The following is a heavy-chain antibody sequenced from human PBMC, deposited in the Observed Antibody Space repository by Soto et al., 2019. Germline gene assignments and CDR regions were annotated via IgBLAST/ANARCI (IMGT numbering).Heavy chain of an antibody. J-gene: IGHJ4*02. CDR2: IYFDGITT. CDR3: ARGGAMGVDY. V-gene: IGHV3-74*01. D-gene: IGHD1-26*01. CDR1: GFTFNAHL. Sequence: GGSLRLSCTASGFTFNAHLMHWVRQAPGKGLVWVSRIYFDGITTNYADSVKGRLTVSRDNAKNTVYLHVNTLRDEDTAVYYCARGGAMGVDYWGQGTLVTVSS.